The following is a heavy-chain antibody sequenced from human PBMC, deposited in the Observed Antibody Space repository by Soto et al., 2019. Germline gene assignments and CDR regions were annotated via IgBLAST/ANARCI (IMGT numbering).Heavy chain of an antibody. CDR2: ISSSSSYI. CDR1: GFTFSSYS. J-gene: IGHJ4*02. V-gene: IGHV3-21*01. D-gene: IGHD3-3*01. Sequence: EVQLVESGGGLVKPGGSLRLSCAASGFTFSSYSMNWVRQAPGKGLEWVSSISSSSSYIYYAYSVKGRFTISRDNAQNSVYLQMNSLRAEDTAVYYCARDPRVCSDFWSGYYFDYWGQGTLVTVSS. CDR3: ARDPRVCSDFWSGYYFDY.